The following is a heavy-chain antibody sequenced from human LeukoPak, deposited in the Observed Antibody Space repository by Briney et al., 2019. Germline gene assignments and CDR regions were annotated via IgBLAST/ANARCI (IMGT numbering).Heavy chain of an antibody. D-gene: IGHD4-17*01. CDR1: GYTFTGYG. CDR2: ISAYNGNT. Sequence: GASVKVSCKASGYTFTGYGISWVRQAPGQGLEWMGWISAYNGNTNYAQKLQGRVTMTTDTSTSTAYMELRSLRSDDTAVYYWSTTVTTLLAFDIWGQGTMVTVSS. CDR3: STTVTTLLAFDI. J-gene: IGHJ3*02. V-gene: IGHV1-18*01.